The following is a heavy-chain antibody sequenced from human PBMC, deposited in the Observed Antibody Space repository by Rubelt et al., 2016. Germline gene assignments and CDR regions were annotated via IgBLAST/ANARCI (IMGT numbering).Heavy chain of an antibody. J-gene: IGHJ5*02. CDR3: ARDLLLRDRTAIPLEVRRYGVVAQGFDP. V-gene: IGHV3-33*01. CDR2: IWYDGSNK. D-gene: IGHD2-15*01. Sequence: AASGFTFSSYGMHWVRQAPGKGLEWVAVIWYDGSNKYYADSVKGRFTISRDNYKNTLYLQMNRLRAEDTAVYYCARDLLLRDRTAIPLEVRRYGVVAQGFDPWGQGTLVTVSS. CDR1: GFTFSSYG.